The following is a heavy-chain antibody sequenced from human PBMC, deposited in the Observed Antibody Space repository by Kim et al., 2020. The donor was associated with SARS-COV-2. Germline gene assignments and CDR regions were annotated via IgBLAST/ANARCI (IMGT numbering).Heavy chain of an antibody. CDR1: GFMFSSYW. CDR3: ASPRG. V-gene: IGHV3-7*03. Sequence: GGSLRLSCAASGFMFSSYWMSWVRQAPGKGLEWVANIKHDGSEKYYVDSVKGRFTISRDNAKNSLYLQMNSLRAEDTAVYYCASPRGWGQGTLVTVSS. CDR2: IKHDGSEK. J-gene: IGHJ4*02. D-gene: IGHD3-10*01.